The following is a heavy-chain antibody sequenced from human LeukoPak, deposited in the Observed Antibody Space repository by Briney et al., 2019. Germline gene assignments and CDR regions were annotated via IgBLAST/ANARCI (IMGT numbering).Heavy chain of an antibody. J-gene: IGHJ2*01. V-gene: IGHV3-23*01. Sequence: AGGSLRLSCIASGFTFNNYAMTWVRQGPGKGMEWVSSISASGTATYYADSVQGRFTISRDNSKNTLYLQMSSLGAEDTAEYHCAKRAAGAADWYFDLWGRGTLVIVSS. CDR1: GFTFNNYA. CDR2: ISASGTAT. CDR3: AKRAAGAADWYFDL. D-gene: IGHD1-26*01.